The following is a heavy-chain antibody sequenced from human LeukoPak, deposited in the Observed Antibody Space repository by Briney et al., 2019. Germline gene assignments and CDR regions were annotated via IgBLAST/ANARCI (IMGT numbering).Heavy chain of an antibody. CDR3: AKENYDILTGPGDY. V-gene: IGHV3-30*04. Sequence: GGSLRLSCAASGFTSTNYAMHWVRQAPGKGLEWVAVISYDGSNKYYADSVKGRFTISRDNSKNTLYLQMNSLRAEDTAVYYCAKENYDILTGPGDYWGQGTLVTVSS. J-gene: IGHJ4*02. CDR2: ISYDGSNK. CDR1: GFTSTNYA. D-gene: IGHD3-9*01.